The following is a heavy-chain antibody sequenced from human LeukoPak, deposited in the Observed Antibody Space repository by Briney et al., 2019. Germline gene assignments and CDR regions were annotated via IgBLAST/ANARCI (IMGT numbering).Heavy chain of an antibody. CDR1: GFTVSGEY. D-gene: IGHD3-10*01. CDR2: IYSGGST. J-gene: IGHJ4*02. CDR3: ARDFWGSWSYYHDY. Sequence: PGGSLRLSCAASGFTVSGEYMSWVRQAPGKGLEWVSVIYSGGSTNYADSVKGRFTISRDNSKNTLYLQMNSLRAEDTAVYYCARDFWGSWSYYHDYWGQGTLVTVSS. V-gene: IGHV3-66*01.